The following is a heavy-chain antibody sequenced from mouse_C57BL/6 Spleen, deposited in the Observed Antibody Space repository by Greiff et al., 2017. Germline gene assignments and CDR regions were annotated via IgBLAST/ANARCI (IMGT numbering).Heavy chain of an antibody. CDR2: IHPNSGST. D-gene: IGHD2-5*01. CDR3: AREVTRYYFDY. CDR1: GYTFTSYW. V-gene: IGHV1-64*01. Sequence: VQLQQPGAELVKPGASVKLSCKASGYTFTSYWMHWVKQRPGQGLEWIGMIHPNSGSTNYNEKFKSKATLTVGKSSSTAYMQLSSLTSEDSAVYYCAREVTRYYFDYWGQGTTLTVSS. J-gene: IGHJ2*01.